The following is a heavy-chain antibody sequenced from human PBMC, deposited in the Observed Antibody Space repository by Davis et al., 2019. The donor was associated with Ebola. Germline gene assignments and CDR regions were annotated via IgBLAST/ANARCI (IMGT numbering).Heavy chain of an antibody. V-gene: IGHV3-23*01. CDR2: ISVRSIT. D-gene: IGHD4-17*01. J-gene: IGHJ5*02. CDR3: AKVHPPTTVTTGWFDP. CDR1: GFIFSSYA. Sequence: GESLKISCAASGFIFSSYAMSWVRQAPGKGLEWVSSISVRSITYHADSAKGRFTISRDNSKNTLYLQMNSLRAEDTAVYYCAKVHPPTTVTTGWFDPWGQGTLATVSS.